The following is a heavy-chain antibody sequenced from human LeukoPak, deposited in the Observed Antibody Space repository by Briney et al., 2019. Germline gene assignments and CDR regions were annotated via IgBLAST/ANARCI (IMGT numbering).Heavy chain of an antibody. J-gene: IGHJ4*02. D-gene: IGHD3-10*02. V-gene: IGHV3-43*01. Sequence: GGSLRLSYAPSGFNFDRYTIHWVRQAPGKGLEWVSLAGWAGGTTFYSDSVRGRFTISRDSGRKSVYLQMNSLTTDDTAFYFCAKELDTMFFDYWGQGALVTVSS. CDR3: AKELDTMFFDY. CDR2: AGWAGGTT. CDR1: GFNFDRYT.